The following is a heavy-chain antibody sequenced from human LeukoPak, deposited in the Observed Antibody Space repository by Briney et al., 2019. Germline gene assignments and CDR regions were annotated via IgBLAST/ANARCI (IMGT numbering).Heavy chain of an antibody. Sequence: SETLSLTCTASGGSISSYYWSWIRQPPGKGLEWIGYIYYSGSTNYNPSLKSRVTISVDTSKNQFSLKLSSVTAADTAVYYCARMYGGYVPTDYWGQGTLVTVSS. V-gene: IGHV4-59*12. CDR3: ARMYGGYVPTDY. D-gene: IGHD5-12*01. CDR2: IYYSGST. J-gene: IGHJ4*02. CDR1: GGSISSYY.